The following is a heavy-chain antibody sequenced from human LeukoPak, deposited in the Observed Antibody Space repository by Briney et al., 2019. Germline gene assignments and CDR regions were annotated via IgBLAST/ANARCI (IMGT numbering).Heavy chain of an antibody. CDR3: ARDSSSSNYYYGMDV. V-gene: IGHV3-21*01. CDR1: GFTFSSYN. J-gene: IGHJ6*02. Sequence: PGGSLRLSCAASGFTFSSYNMNWVRQAPGKGLEWVSAISTSSYKYYADSVRGRFTISRDNAKDSLYLQMNSLRAEDTAVYYCARDSSSSNYYYGMDVWGQGTTVTVSS. D-gene: IGHD6-6*01. CDR2: ISTSSYK.